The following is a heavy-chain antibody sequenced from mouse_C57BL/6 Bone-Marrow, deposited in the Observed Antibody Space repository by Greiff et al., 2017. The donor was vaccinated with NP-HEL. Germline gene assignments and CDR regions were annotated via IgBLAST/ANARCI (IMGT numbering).Heavy chain of an antibody. D-gene: IGHD2-5*01. J-gene: IGHJ2*01. CDR2: IDPENGDT. V-gene: IGHV14-4*01. Sequence: VHVKQSGAELVRPGASVKLSCTASGFNIKDDYMHWVKQRPEQGLEWIGWIDPENGDTEYASKFQGKATITADTSSNTAYLQLSSLTSEDTAVYYCTTGSNLDYWGQGTTLTVSS. CDR3: TTGSNLDY. CDR1: GFNIKDDY.